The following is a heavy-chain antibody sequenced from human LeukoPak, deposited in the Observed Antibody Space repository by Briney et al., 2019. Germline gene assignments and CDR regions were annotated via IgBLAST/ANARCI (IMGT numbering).Heavy chain of an antibody. Sequence: SVKVSCKASGGTFSSYAISWVRQAPGQGLELMGGIIPFFGTANYAQKFQGRVTITTDESTSTAYMELRSLRSEDTAVYYCASYYSSISCYTVFDYWGQGTLVPVSS. V-gene: IGHV1-69*05. CDR2: IIPFFGTA. CDR1: GGTFSSYA. D-gene: IGHD2-2*02. CDR3: ASYYSSISCYTVFDY. J-gene: IGHJ4*02.